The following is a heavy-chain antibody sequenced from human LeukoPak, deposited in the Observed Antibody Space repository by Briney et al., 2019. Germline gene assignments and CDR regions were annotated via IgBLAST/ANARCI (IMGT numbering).Heavy chain of an antibody. J-gene: IGHJ4*02. CDR1: GYSFTTYW. D-gene: IGHD2-2*01. CDR2: IYPGDSDT. Sequence: GESLKISCKGSGYSFTTYWIGWVRQLPGKGLEWMGVIYPGDSDTRYSPSFQGQVTISADKSISTTYLQWSSLKASDTAMYYCATPYPREYCSSTTCYFNYWGQGTLVTVSS. V-gene: IGHV5-51*01. CDR3: ATPYPREYCSSTTCYFNY.